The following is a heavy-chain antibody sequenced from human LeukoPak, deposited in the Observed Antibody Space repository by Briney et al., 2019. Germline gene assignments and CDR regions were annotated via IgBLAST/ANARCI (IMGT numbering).Heavy chain of an antibody. D-gene: IGHD3-9*01. J-gene: IGHJ4*02. CDR2: INPNSGGT. CDR1: GYTFTGYY. V-gene: IGHV1-2*02. Sequence: ASVKVSCKASGYTFTGYYMHWVRQAPGQGLEWMGWINPNSGGTNYAQKFQGRVTMTTDTSTSRAYMELRSLRSDDTAVYYCARDTSDALRYFDWLLPYFDYWGQGTLVTVSS. CDR3: ARDTSDALRYFDWLLPYFDY.